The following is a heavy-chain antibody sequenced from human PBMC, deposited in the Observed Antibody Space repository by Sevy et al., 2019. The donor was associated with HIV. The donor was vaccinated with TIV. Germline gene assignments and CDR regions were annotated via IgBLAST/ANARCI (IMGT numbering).Heavy chain of an antibody. CDR1: GFTFNTHV. D-gene: IGHD3-22*01. J-gene: IGHJ3*01. V-gene: IGHV3-23*01. CDR2: ISGFGNT. CDR3: AKVLNPALESMMEVTVRSLKGFDV. Sequence: GGSLRLSCAASGFTFNTHVMNWVRQAPGKGLEWVSSISGFGNTYYADSVRGRFTISRDNAKNTLYLQMNGLRADDPAVYYCAKVLNPALESMMEVTVRSLKGFDVWGQGTMVTVSS.